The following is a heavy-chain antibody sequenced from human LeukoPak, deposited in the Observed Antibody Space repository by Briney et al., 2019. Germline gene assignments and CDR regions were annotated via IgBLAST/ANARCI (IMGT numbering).Heavy chain of an antibody. CDR2: THDSGNS. CDR3: ARFFGDYGDYPFDY. D-gene: IGHD4-17*01. J-gene: IGHJ4*02. Sequence: SETLSLTCTVSGGSIANNYWAWIRQPPGKGLEWIGYTHDSGNSNYNPSLRSRVTISVDTSKNQFSLKLSSVTAADTAVYYCARFFGDYGDYPFDYWGQGTLVTVSS. CDR1: GGSIANNY. V-gene: IGHV4-59*08.